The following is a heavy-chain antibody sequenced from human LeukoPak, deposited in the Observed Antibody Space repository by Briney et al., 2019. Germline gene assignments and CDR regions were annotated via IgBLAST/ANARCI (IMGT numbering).Heavy chain of an antibody. CDR2: INSDGSST. Sequence: GGSLRLSCAASGFTFSSYWMHWVRQAPGKGLVWVSRINSDGSSTSYADSVKGRFTISRDNAKNSLYLQMNSLRAEDTAVYYCARDLMGIAYRGAFYYWGQGTLVTVSS. V-gene: IGHV3-74*01. J-gene: IGHJ4*02. CDR3: ARDLMGIAYRGAFYY. CDR1: GFTFSSYW. D-gene: IGHD6-13*01.